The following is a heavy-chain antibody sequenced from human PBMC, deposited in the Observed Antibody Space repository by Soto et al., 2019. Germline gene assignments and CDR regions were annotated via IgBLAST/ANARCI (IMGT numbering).Heavy chain of an antibody. V-gene: IGHV1-18*01. CDR2: ISAYNGNT. Sequence: QVQLVQSGAEVKKPGASVKVSCKASGYTFTSYGISWVRQAPGQGLEWMGWISAYNGNTNYAQKLQGRVTMTTDTSKSTAYMELRSLRSDDTAMYYCARDRNIVVVPAASSIDPWGQGTLVTVSS. CDR1: GYTFTSYG. CDR3: ARDRNIVVVPAASSIDP. D-gene: IGHD2-2*01. J-gene: IGHJ5*02.